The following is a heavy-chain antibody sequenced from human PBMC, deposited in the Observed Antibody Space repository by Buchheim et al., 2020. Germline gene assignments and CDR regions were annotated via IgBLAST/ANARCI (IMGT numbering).Heavy chain of an antibody. J-gene: IGHJ6*02. CDR1: GFTFSHYA. Sequence: QVQLVESGGGVVQPGRSLRLSCAASGFTFSHYAVHWVRQAPGKGLEWVAVISYDGSTIYYADSVKGRFTFSRDNSKNTLSIQMNSLRAEDTAVYYCARDRGSGWSYYYYGLDVWGQGTT. CDR3: ARDRGSGWSYYYYGLDV. CDR2: ISYDGSTI. D-gene: IGHD6-19*01. V-gene: IGHV3-30*14.